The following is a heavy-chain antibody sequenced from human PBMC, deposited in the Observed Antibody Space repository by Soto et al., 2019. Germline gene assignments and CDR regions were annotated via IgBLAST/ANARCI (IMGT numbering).Heavy chain of an antibody. Sequence: GGSLRLSCAASGFTVSSNYMSWVRQAPGKGLEWVSVIYSVGSTYYADSVKGRFTISRDNSKNTLYLQMNSLRAEDTAVYYCAKQTSIVVVPAAMRFDDWGQGTLVTVSS. V-gene: IGHV3-66*04. J-gene: IGHJ4*02. CDR3: AKQTSIVVVPAAMRFDD. CDR2: IYSVGST. CDR1: GFTVSSNY. D-gene: IGHD2-2*01.